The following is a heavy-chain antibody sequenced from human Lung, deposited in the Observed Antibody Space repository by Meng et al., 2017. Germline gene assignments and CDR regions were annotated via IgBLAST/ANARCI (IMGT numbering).Heavy chain of an antibody. D-gene: IGHD2-21*02. V-gene: IGHV1-3*01. CDR3: ARGDYCGGDCYWFDY. CDR1: GYTFTSYA. CDR2: INAGNGNT. Sequence: VHLVQSGAEVKKPGASGKVSCKASGYTFTSYAMHWVRQAPGQRLEWMGWINAGNGNTKYSQKFQGRVTITRDTSASTAYMELSSLRSEDTAVYYCARGDYCGGDCYWFDYWGQGTLVTVSS. J-gene: IGHJ4*02.